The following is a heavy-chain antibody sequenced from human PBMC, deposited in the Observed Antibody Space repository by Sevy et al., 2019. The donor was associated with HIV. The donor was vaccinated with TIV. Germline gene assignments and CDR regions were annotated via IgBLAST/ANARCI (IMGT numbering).Heavy chain of an antibody. CDR1: GFTFGTYT. CDR3: AKGDSTFYGMDV. Sequence: GGSLRLSCAASGFTFGTYTMNWVRQAPGKGLDWVSAISGSAGTTYYADSVQGRFTISRDNSKNRVYLQMNSLRVEDTAKYYCAKGDSTFYGMDVWGQETTVTVSS. V-gene: IGHV3-23*01. J-gene: IGHJ6*02. CDR2: ISGSAGTT. D-gene: IGHD6-13*01.